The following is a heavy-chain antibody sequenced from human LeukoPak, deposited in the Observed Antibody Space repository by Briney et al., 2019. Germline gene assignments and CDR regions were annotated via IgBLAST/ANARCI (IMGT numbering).Heavy chain of an antibody. D-gene: IGHD3-10*01. CDR3: SRVRASFDY. J-gene: IGHJ4*02. CDR1: GFTFSDHW. CDR2: IRNDGGET. Sequence: PGGSLRLSCVGSGFTFSDHWMHWVRQAPGKGLVGVSRIRNDGGETNYADSVKGRFTISRDNAKNTLFLQMNSLRAEDTAVYYCSRVRASFDYWGQGTLVTVAS. V-gene: IGHV3-74*01.